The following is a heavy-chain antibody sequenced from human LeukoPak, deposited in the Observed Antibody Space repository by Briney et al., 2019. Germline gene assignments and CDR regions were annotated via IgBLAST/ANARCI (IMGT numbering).Heavy chain of an antibody. CDR1: GFIFSSYW. V-gene: IGHV3-7*03. CDR3: AKDFRSLDY. J-gene: IGHJ4*02. CDR2: IKQDGSEK. Sequence: PGGSLRLSCAASGFIFSSYWMSWVRQAPGKGLEWVANIKQDGSEKYYVDSVKGRFTISRDNSKNTLYLQRNSLRAEDTAVYYCAKDFRSLDYWGQGTLVTVSS.